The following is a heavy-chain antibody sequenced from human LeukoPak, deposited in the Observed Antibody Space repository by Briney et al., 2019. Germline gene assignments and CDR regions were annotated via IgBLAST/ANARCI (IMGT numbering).Heavy chain of an antibody. CDR1: GVTFSSYA. Sequence: ASVKVSCKASGVTFSSYAISWVRQAPGQGLEWMGGIIPIFGTANYAQKFQGRVTITADESTSTAYMELSSLRSEDTAVYYCARVSMTPASSYFDYWGQGTLVTVSS. J-gene: IGHJ4*02. V-gene: IGHV1-69*13. CDR2: IIPIFGTA. CDR3: ARVSMTPASSYFDY.